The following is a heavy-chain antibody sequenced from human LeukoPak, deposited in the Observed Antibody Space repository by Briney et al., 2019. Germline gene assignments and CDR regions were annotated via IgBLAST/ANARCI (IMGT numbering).Heavy chain of an antibody. V-gene: IGHV3-53*01. J-gene: IGHJ6*02. D-gene: IGHD4-17*01. CDR1: GFSVSSNY. CDR3: ARGTTVTTVFGGMDV. CDR2: IYGDGRT. Sequence: PGGSLRLSCAASGFSVSSNYMSWVRQTPERGLEWVSIIYGDGRTYYADSLKGRFTISRDSSKNTLHLQMDDLRAEDTAVYYCARGTTVTTVFGGMDVWGQGTTVTVSS.